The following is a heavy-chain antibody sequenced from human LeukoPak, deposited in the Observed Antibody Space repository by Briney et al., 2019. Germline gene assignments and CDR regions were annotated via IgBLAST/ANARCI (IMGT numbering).Heavy chain of an antibody. CDR1: GFTFSNHW. J-gene: IGHJ5*02. D-gene: IGHD2-2*01. V-gene: IGHV3-74*01. Sequence: GGSLRLSCAASGFTFSNHWMHWVRQAPGKGLVWVSRINSDGNSTSYADSVKGRFTISRDNAKNTLYLQMNSLRAEDTAVYYCARRRYCSSTNCYGDWFDPWGQGTLVTVTS. CDR3: ARRRYCSSTNCYGDWFDP. CDR2: INSDGNST.